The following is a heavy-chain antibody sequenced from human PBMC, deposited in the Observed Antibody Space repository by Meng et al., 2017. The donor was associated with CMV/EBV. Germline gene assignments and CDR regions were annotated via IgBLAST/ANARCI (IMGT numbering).Heavy chain of an antibody. V-gene: IGHV3-21*01. J-gene: IGHJ6*02. D-gene: IGHD2/OR15-2a*01. Sequence: ETLSLTCAASGFTFSNYNMNWVRQAPGKGPEWVSSVSSTSTDIYYADSVKGRFTISRDNAKKSLSLQMDSLRVEDTAVYYCARGKYGIYPFHYGMDVWGQGTTVTVSS. CDR2: VSSTSTDI. CDR3: ARGKYGIYPFHYGMDV. CDR1: GFTFSNYN.